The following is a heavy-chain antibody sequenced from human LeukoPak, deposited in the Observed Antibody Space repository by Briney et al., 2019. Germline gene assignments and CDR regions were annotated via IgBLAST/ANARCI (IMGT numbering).Heavy chain of an antibody. V-gene: IGHV4-39*01. CDR1: GGSMRSPSFY. J-gene: IGHJ6*03. CDR2: IYYSGST. CDR3: ASMSRGVILGPNYYSYYMDV. Sequence: PSETLSLTCSVSGGSMRSPSFYWAWIRRAPGKGLEWIGNIYYSGSTYYNPSLQSRVTISVDTSKNQFSLKLTSVTAADKAVYYCASMSRGVILGPNYYSYYMDVWGKGATVIVSS. D-gene: IGHD3-10*01.